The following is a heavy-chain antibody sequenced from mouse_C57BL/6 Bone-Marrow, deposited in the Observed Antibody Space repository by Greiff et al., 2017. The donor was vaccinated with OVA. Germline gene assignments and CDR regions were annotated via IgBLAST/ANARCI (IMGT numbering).Heavy chain of an antibody. J-gene: IGHJ1*03. V-gene: IGHV1-82*01. CDR2: IYPGDGDT. CDR1: GYAFSSSW. D-gene: IGHD2-1*01. Sequence: VKLLESGPELVKPGASVKISCKASGYAFSSSWMNWVKQRPGKGLEWIGRIYPGDGDTNYNGKFKGKATLTADKSSSTAYMQLSSLTSEDSAVYFCARGRGNSRGWYFDVWGTGTTVTVSS. CDR3: ARGRGNSRGWYFDV.